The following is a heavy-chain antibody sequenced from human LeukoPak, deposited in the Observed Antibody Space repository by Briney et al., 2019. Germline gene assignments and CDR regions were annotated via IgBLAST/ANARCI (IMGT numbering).Heavy chain of an antibody. V-gene: IGHV3-23*01. CDR3: AKDSSGWYRGGCDY. Sequence: GGSLRLSCAASGFTFSSYAMSWVRQAPGKGLEWVSAISGSGGSTYYADSVKGRFTISRGNSKNTLYLQMNSLRAEDTALYYCAKDSSGWYRGGCDYWGQGTLVTVSS. CDR1: GFTFSSYA. CDR2: ISGSGGST. J-gene: IGHJ4*02. D-gene: IGHD6-19*01.